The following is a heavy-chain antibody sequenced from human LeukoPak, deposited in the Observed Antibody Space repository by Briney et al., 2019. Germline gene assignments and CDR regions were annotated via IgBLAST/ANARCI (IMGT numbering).Heavy chain of an antibody. CDR1: GFTFSSYA. D-gene: IGHD3-10*01. Sequence: GGSLSLSCAASGFTFSSYATHWVRQAPGKGLEYVSAISSNGGSTYYANSVKGRFTISRDNSKNTLYLQMGSLRAEDMAVYYCARERVQGSGAFDIWGQGTMVTVSS. V-gene: IGHV3-64*01. J-gene: IGHJ3*02. CDR2: ISSNGGST. CDR3: ARERVQGSGAFDI.